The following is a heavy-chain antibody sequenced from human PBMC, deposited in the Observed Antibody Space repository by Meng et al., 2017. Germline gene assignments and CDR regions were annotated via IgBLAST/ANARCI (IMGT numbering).Heavy chain of an antibody. Sequence: ASVKVSCKASGYTFTSYYMHWVRQAPGQGLEWMGIINPSGGSTSYAQKFQGRVTMTRDTSTSTVYMELSSLRSEDTAVYYCARTPSRRYYYGSETPRKYYYYYGMDVWGQGNTVTGAS. CDR1: GYTFTSYY. V-gene: IGHV1-46*01. D-gene: IGHD3-10*01. CDR3: ARTPSRRYYYGSETPRKYYYYYGMDV. J-gene: IGHJ6*02. CDR2: INPSGGST.